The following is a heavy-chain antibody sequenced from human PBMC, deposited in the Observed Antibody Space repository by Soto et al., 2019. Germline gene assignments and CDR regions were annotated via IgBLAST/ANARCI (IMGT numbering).Heavy chain of an antibody. J-gene: IGHJ4*02. CDR1: GFMFSDFG. V-gene: IGHV3-23*01. Sequence: EVQLLQSGGDLVQPGGSLRLSCAAAGFMFSDFGMSWVRQAPGKGLQWVATIHPNGGNTPYAESVRGRFTISRDNSRDTLSLQLDSLRAEDTAVYYCAKDPSTGAPDFWGQGALVTVSS. CDR3: AKDPSTGAPDF. D-gene: IGHD2-8*02. CDR2: IHPNGGNT.